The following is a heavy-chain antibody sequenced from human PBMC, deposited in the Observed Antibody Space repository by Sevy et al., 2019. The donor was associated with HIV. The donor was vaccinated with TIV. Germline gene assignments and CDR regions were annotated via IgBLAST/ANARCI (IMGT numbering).Heavy chain of an antibody. CDR1: GFTFSNYW. D-gene: IGHD2-21*01. CDR3: ARANGSDDLIHYFYGMDV. Sequence: GGSLRLSCAASGFTFSNYWMTWVRQAPGQGLEWVANIKQDGSEKYYVDSVKGRFSISRDNARNSLSLQMNSLRAEDTAVYYCARANGSDDLIHYFYGMDVWGQGTTVTVSS. J-gene: IGHJ6*02. V-gene: IGHV3-7*01. CDR2: IKQDGSEK.